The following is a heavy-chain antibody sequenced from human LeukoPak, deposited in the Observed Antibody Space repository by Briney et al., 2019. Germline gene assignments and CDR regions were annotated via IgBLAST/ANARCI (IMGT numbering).Heavy chain of an antibody. CDR2: ISAYNGNT. D-gene: IGHD1-26*01. Sequence: RRASVKVSCKAPGYTFTSYGISWVRQAPGQGLEWMGWISAYNGNTNYAQKLQGRVTMTTDTSTSTAYMELRSLRSDDTAVYYCARDLLVVGATTTDSIWTDYYYGMDVWGQGTTVTVSS. V-gene: IGHV1-18*01. CDR3: ARDLLVVGATTTDSIWTDYYYGMDV. J-gene: IGHJ6*02. CDR1: GYTFTSYG.